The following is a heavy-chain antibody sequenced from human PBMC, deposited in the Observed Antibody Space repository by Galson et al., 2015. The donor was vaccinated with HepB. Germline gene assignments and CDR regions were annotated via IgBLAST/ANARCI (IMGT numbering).Heavy chain of an antibody. D-gene: IGHD3-10*01. V-gene: IGHV1-18*01. CDR2: ISAYNGNT. CDR1: GYTFTSYG. Sequence: SVKVSCKASGYTFTSYGISWVRQAPGQGLEWMGWISAYNGNTNYAQTLQGRVTMTTDTSTSTAYMELRSLRSDDTAVYYCAKGAMVRGGTPIDYWGQGTLVTVSS. J-gene: IGHJ4*02. CDR3: AKGAMVRGGTPIDY.